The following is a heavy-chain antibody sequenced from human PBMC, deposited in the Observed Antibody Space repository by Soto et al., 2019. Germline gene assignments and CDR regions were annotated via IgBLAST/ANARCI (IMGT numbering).Heavy chain of an antibody. Sequence: QTXGSLRLFFAASGFSVSGNYRSWVRQAPGKGLEWVSVIYSDGSTYYADSVKGRFTISRDNSKNTLYLQMNSLRAEDTAVYYCARDCSSTSCYTPHYGMDVWGQRTTVTVSS. V-gene: IGHV3-53*01. J-gene: IGHJ6*02. CDR2: IYSDGST. D-gene: IGHD2-2*02. CDR3: ARDCSSTSCYTPHYGMDV. CDR1: GFSVSGNY.